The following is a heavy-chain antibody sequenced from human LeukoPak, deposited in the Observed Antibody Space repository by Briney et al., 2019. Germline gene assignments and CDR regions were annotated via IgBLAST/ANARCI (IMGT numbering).Heavy chain of an antibody. V-gene: IGHV4-34*01. Sequence: PSETLSLTCAVYGGSFSGYYWSWIRQPPGKGLEWIGEISHSGSTNYNPSLKSRVTISVDTSKNQFSLKLSSVTAADTAVYYCARRVWAYDSSGYLYYFDYWGQGTLVTVSS. CDR3: ARRVWAYDSSGYLYYFDY. CDR2: ISHSGST. CDR1: GGSFSGYY. D-gene: IGHD3-22*01. J-gene: IGHJ4*02.